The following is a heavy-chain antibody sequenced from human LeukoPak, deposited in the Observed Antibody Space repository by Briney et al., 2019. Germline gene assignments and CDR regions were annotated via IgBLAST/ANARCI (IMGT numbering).Heavy chain of an antibody. CDR1: GGTFSSYA. V-gene: IGHV1-69*05. J-gene: IGHJ6*03. Sequence: ASVKVSCKASGGTFSSYAISWVRQAPGQGLEWMGGIIPIFGTANYAQKFQGRVTITTDESTSTAYMELSSLRSEDTAVYYCARGHERPAYCSSTSCYLGGYYYYMDVWGKGTTVTVSS. CDR3: ARGHERPAYCSSTSCYLGGYYYYMDV. D-gene: IGHD2-2*01. CDR2: IIPIFGTA.